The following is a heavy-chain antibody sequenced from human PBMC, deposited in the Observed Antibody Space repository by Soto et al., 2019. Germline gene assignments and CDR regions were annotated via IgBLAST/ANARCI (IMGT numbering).Heavy chain of an antibody. V-gene: IGHV1-69*02. J-gene: IGHJ6*02. CDR1: GGTFSSYT. CDR2: IIPILGIA. Sequence: QVQLVQSGAEVKKPGSSVKVSCKASGGTFSSYTISWVRQAPGQGLEWMGRIIPILGIANYAQKFQGRVTITADNSTSTAYMELSSLRSEDTAVYDCARGSLLWFGELFHYDYGMDVWGQGTTVTVSS. CDR3: ARGSLLWFGELFHYDYGMDV. D-gene: IGHD3-10*01.